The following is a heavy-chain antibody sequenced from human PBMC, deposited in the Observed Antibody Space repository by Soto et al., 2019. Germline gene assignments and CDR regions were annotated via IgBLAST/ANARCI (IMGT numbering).Heavy chain of an antibody. CDR3: TREGSTGSFYYFDY. Sequence: GGSLRLSCVASGFTFSNYIMNWVRQAPGKGLEWVTAISGSGGSAYHADSVKGRFTIFRDNSKNTLFLQMDSLRAEDTAVYYCTREGSTGSFYYFDYWGQGTLVTVSS. CDR2: ISGSGGSA. CDR1: GFTFSNYI. D-gene: IGHD1-26*01. V-gene: IGHV3-23*01. J-gene: IGHJ4*02.